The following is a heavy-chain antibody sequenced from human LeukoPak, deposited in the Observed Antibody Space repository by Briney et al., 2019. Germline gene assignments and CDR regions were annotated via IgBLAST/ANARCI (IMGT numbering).Heavy chain of an antibody. J-gene: IGHJ4*02. CDR3: ARANQLQELKWFGELYPYFDY. D-gene: IGHD3-10*01. Sequence: SGGSLRLSCAASGFTFTSYAMHWVRQAPGQRLEWMGWINAGNGNTKYSQKFQGRVTITRDTSASTAYMELSSLRSEDTAVYYCARANQLQELKWFGELYPYFDYWGQGTLVTVSS. CDR1: GFTFTSYA. V-gene: IGHV1-3*01. CDR2: INAGNGNT.